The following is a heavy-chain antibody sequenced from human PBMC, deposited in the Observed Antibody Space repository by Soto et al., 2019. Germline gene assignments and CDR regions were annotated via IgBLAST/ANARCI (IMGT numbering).Heavy chain of an antibody. CDR3: ARGRYYFDY. CDR2: MYHCGTT. CDR1: GGSISAYY. J-gene: IGHJ4*02. Sequence: QVQLQESGPGLVKPSETLSLTCTVSGGSISAYYWSWIRQPPGKGLEWIGYMYHCGTTSYNPSLKSRVTISIDTSKNQFSLRLSSVTAADTAVYYCARGRYYFDYWGQGALVTASS. V-gene: IGHV4-59*01.